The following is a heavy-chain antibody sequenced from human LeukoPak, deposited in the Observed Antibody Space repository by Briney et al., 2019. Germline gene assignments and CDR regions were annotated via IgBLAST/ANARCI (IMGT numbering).Heavy chain of an antibody. V-gene: IGHV4-34*01. J-gene: IGHJ3*02. Sequence: SETLSLTCAVYGGSFSGYYWSWIRQPPGKGLEWIGEINHSGSTNYNPSLKSRVTVSVDTSKNQLSLKLSSVTAADTAVYYCAKSNGYGLVDIWGQGTMVTVSS. CDR3: AKSNGYGLVDI. D-gene: IGHD3-10*01. CDR2: INHSGST. CDR1: GGSFSGYY.